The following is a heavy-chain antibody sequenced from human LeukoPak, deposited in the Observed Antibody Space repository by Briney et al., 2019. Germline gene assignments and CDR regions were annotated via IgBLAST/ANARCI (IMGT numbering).Heavy chain of an antibody. CDR2: IYYSGST. D-gene: IGHD3-3*01. J-gene: IGHJ3*02. V-gene: IGHV4-59*01. Sequence: SETLSLTCTVSGGSISSYYWSWIRQPPGKGLEWIGYIYYSGSTNYNPSLKSRVTISVDTSKNQFSLKLSSVTAADTAVYYCAREVWSGYYFAFDIWGQGTMVTVSS. CDR3: AREVWSGYYFAFDI. CDR1: GGSISSYY.